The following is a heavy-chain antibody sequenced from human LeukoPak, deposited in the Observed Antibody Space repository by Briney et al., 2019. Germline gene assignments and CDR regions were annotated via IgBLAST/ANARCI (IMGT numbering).Heavy chain of an antibody. V-gene: IGHV1-46*01. D-gene: IGHD5-24*01. CDR3: ASRGRDGYNYGGYYYYMDV. CDR1: GYTFTSYY. CDR2: INPSGGST. J-gene: IGHJ6*03. Sequence: ASVKVSCKASGYTFTSYYMHWVRQAPGQGLEWMGIINPSGGSTNYAQKLQGRVTMTTDTSTSTAYMELRSLRSDDTAVYYCASRGRDGYNYGGYYYYMDVWGKGTTVTVSS.